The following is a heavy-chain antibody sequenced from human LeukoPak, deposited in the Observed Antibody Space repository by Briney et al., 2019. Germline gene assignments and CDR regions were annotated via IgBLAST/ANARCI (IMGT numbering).Heavy chain of an antibody. V-gene: IGHV3-30*02. D-gene: IGHD3-22*01. CDR1: GVTFSTYG. CDR2: IGYEGSNK. CDR3: AKGHGDASGYYYFDY. J-gene: IGHJ4*02. Sequence: PGGSLRLSCAASGVTFSTYGMHWVRQAPGKGLEWVAFIGYEGSNKYYADSVEGRFTLSRDNPKNTLYLQMNDLRAEDTAVYYCAKGHGDASGYYYFDYWGQGTLVTVSS.